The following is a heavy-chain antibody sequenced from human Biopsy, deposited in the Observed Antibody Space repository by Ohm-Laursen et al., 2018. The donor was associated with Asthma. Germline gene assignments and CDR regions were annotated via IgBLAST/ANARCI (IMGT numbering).Heavy chain of an antibody. CDR1: GAYIGTPDYH. CDR2: TQHSGYT. V-gene: IGHV4-30-4*01. CDR3: ARGSSSRLSQWELLVSGGKRAHSYYGMDV. Sequence: SQTLSLTCTVSGAYIGTPDYHWSWIRQTPGKGLEWLGDTQHSGYTNYNPSPSRRLTLSVDTSKNQFSLRLTSVTAADTAVYYCARGSSSRLSQWELLVSGGKRAHSYYGMDVWGQGTTVTVSS. J-gene: IGHJ6*02. D-gene: IGHD1-26*01.